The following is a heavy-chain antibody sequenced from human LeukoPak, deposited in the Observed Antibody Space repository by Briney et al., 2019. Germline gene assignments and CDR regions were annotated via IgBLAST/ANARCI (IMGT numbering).Heavy chain of an antibody. D-gene: IGHD3-9*01. Sequence: SETLSLTCAVYGGSFSDYYWNWFRQPPGKGLEWIGEIEHSGSTKYNPSLKSRVTISVDTSKNQFSLKLSSVTAADTAVYYCARTSGDWLSWAWIGVDVWGQGTTVTVSS. CDR2: IEHSGST. CDR3: ARTSGDWLSWAWIGVDV. V-gene: IGHV4-34*01. CDR1: GGSFSDYY. J-gene: IGHJ6*02.